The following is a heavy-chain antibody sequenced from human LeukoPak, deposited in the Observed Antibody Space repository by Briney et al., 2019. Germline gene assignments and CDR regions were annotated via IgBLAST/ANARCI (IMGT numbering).Heavy chain of an antibody. Sequence: GGSLRLSCAASGFTFSSYEMNWVRQAPGKGLEWVSYISSSGSTIYYADSVKCRFTISRDNAKNSLYLQMNSLRAEDTAVYYCAVLGSTRDYWGQGTLVTVSS. CDR1: GFTFSSYE. J-gene: IGHJ4*02. CDR3: AVLGSTRDY. V-gene: IGHV3-48*03. D-gene: IGHD2-8*02. CDR2: ISSSGSTI.